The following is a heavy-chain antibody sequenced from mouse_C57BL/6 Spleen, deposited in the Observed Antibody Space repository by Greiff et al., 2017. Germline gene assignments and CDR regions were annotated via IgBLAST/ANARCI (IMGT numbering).Heavy chain of an antibody. V-gene: IGHV1-53*01. D-gene: IGHD2-5*01. CDR3: ARGDSNYVAGDYFDY. J-gene: IGHJ2*01. CDR2: INPSNGGT. Sequence: QVQLQQPGTELVKPGASVKLSCKASGYTFTSYWMHWVKQRPGQGLEWIGNINPSNGGTNYNEKFKSKATLTFDKSSSTAYMQLSSLTSEDSAVYYCARGDSNYVAGDYFDYWGQGTTLTVSS. CDR1: GYTFTSYW.